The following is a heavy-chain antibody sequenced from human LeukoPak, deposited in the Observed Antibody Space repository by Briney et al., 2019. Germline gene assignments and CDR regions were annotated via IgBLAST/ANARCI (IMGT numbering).Heavy chain of an antibody. Sequence: GGSLRLSCAASGFTFSSYGMSWVRQAPGKGLEWVSAISGSGGSTYYVDSVKGRFTISRDNSKNTLYVQMNSLRAEDTAVYYCARGSYSSSWKTFDYWGQGTLVTVSS. V-gene: IGHV3-23*01. CDR2: ISGSGGST. CDR3: ARGSYSSSWKTFDY. J-gene: IGHJ4*02. CDR1: GFTFSSYG. D-gene: IGHD6-13*01.